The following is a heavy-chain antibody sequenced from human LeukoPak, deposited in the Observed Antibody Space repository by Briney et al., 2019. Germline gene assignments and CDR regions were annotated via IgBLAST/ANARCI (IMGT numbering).Heavy chain of an antibody. J-gene: IGHJ4*02. CDR2: MSPKSGNT. Sequence: ASVKVSCKASGYTFTSYDINWVRQATGQGLEWMGRMSPKSGNTGYAPKFQDRVAMTRDTSISTAYMELNSLRSEDTAVYYCVRTPPNWGADYWGRGTLVAVSS. V-gene: IGHV1-8*01. CDR3: VRTPPNWGADY. CDR1: GYTFTSYD. D-gene: IGHD7-27*01.